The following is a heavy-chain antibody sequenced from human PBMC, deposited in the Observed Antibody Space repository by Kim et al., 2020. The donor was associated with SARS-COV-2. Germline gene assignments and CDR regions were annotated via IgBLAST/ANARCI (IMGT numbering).Heavy chain of an antibody. CDR2: ISSSSSYI. CDR3: ARDWHGQPGDEDV. Sequence: GGSLRLSCAASGFTFSSYSMNWVRQAPGKGLEWVSSISSSSSYIYYADSVKGRFTISRDNAKNSLYLQMNSLRAEDTAVYYCARDWHGQPGDEDVWGQGTTVTVSS. D-gene: IGHD6-13*01. V-gene: IGHV3-21*01. J-gene: IGHJ6*02. CDR1: GFTFSSYS.